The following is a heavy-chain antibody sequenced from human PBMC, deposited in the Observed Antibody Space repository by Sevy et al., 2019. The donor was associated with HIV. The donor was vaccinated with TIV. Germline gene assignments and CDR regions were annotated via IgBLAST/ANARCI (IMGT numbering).Heavy chain of an antibody. J-gene: IGHJ4*02. V-gene: IGHV1-18*01. CDR1: GYTFTSYG. CDR2: ISTFKVNT. D-gene: IGHD2-2*01. Sequence: GASVKVSCKASGYTFTSYGISWVRQAPGQGLEWMGRISTFKVNTNNAQKFQGRVIMTTDTSTSTAYMELRSLRADDTAVYYCATDDCSSLSCHGSLLYWGLGTLVTVSS. CDR3: ATDDCSSLSCHGSLLY.